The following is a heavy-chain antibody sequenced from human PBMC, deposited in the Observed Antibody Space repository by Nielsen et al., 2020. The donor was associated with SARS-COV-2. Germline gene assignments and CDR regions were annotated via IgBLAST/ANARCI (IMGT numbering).Heavy chain of an antibody. CDR2: IIPIFGTA. CDR3: ARVISGSSGWYSYYYGMDV. D-gene: IGHD6-19*01. Sequence: WVRQAPGQGLEWMGGIIPIFGTANYAQKFQGRVTITADKSTSTAYMELSSLRSDDTAVYYCARVISGSSGWYSYYYGMDVWGQGTTVTVSS. V-gene: IGHV1-69*06. J-gene: IGHJ6*02.